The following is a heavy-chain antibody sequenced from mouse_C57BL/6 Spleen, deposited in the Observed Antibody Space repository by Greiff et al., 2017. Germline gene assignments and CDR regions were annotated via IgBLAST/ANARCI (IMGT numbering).Heavy chain of an antibody. D-gene: IGHD1-1*01. V-gene: IGHV5-17*01. Sequence: DVKLVESGGGLVKPGGSLKLSCAASGFTFSDYGMHWVRQAPEKGLEWVAYISSGSSTIYYADTVKGRFTISRDNAKNTLFLQMTSLRSEDTAMYYCARKPGSSSWYFDVWGTGTTVTVSS. CDR1: GFTFSDYG. J-gene: IGHJ1*03. CDR2: ISSGSSTI. CDR3: ARKPGSSSWYFDV.